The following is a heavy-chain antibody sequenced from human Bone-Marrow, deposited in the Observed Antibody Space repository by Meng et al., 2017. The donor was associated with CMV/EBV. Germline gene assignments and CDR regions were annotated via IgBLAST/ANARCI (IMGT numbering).Heavy chain of an antibody. CDR1: DGSISNYY. J-gene: IGHJ4*02. D-gene: IGHD3-10*01. Sequence: SETLSLTCTVSDGSISNYYWNWIRQPPGKGLEWIGYIYYTGSTNYNPSLKSRVTISLDTSKNQFSLKLSSVTAADTAVYYCARGRVYYYGSGTYYPLDCWGQGTLVTVSS. CDR2: IYYTGST. V-gene: IGHV4-59*01. CDR3: ARGRVYYYGSGTYYPLDC.